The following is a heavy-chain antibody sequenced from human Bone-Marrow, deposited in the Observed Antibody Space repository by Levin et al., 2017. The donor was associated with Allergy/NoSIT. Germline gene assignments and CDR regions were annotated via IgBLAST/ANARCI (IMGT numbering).Heavy chain of an antibody. V-gene: IGHV4-4*02. D-gene: IGHD3-16*01. CDR3: IKHGGHTFDP. CDR2: TSHDGGT. CDR1: GGSISSGTW. Sequence: PGGSLRLSCVVSGGSISSGTWWSWVRQSPGKGLEWIGETSHDGGTSYKPSLRSRVSISVDTSRNQLSLNLNSVTAADTAVYYCIKHGGHTFDPWGQGILVTVSS. J-gene: IGHJ5*02.